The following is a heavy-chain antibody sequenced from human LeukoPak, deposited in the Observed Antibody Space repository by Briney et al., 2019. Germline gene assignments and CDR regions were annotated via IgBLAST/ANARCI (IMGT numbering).Heavy chain of an antibody. J-gene: IGHJ6*03. CDR1: GYTFTGYY. CDR2: INPNSGGT. Sequence: ASVKVSCKASGYTFTGYYMHWVRQAPGQGLEWMGWINPNSGGTNYAQKFQGRVTMTRDTSISTAYMELSRLRSDDTAVYYCAKDQAVRGEPLAHMDVWGKGTTVTISS. V-gene: IGHV1-2*02. D-gene: IGHD3-10*01. CDR3: AKDQAVRGEPLAHMDV.